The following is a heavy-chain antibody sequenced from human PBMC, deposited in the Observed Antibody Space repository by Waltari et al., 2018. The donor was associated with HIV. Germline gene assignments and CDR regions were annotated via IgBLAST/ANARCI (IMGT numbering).Heavy chain of an antibody. CDR2: ISSSSSYI. CDR1: GFSLSGYS. CDR3: ARVNHYYGMDV. J-gene: IGHJ6*02. V-gene: IGHV3-21*01. Sequence: EVQLVESGGGLVKPGGSLRVSCAASGFSLSGYSMNWVRQAPGKGLEWVSSISSSSSYIYYADSVKGRFTISRDNAKNSLYLQMNSLSAEDTAVYYCARVNHYYGMDVWGQGTTVTVSS.